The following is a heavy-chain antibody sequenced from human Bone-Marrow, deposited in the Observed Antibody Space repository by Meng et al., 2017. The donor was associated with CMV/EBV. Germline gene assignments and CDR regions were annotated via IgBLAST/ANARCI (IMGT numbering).Heavy chain of an antibody. D-gene: IGHD2-2*01. V-gene: IGHV3-23*01. Sequence: GGSLRLSCVASGFTFTNYAMGWVRQAPGKGLEWVSTISSVDNRAYYADSVKGRFTISRDNSKNTVYLQMNGLRAEDTAVYYCAKKGKPAALFDYWGQGTLVTVSS. CDR2: ISSVDNRA. CDR3: AKKGKPAALFDY. CDR1: GFTFTNYA. J-gene: IGHJ4*02.